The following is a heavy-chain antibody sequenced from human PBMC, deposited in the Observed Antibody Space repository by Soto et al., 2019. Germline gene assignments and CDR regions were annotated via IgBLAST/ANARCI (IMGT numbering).Heavy chain of an antibody. J-gene: IGHJ4*02. CDR1: GFGFSNAW. V-gene: IGHV3-15*01. D-gene: IGHD2-8*01. Sequence: GGSLRLSCAASGFGFSNAWTSWVRQAPGKGLEWVGRIKSETDGETTDYVAPVKGRFTISRDDSNNTLYLQMNSLKNEDTAVYYCTTDLNGGFDYWGRGTLVTVSS. CDR2: IKSETDGETT. CDR3: TTDLNGGFDY.